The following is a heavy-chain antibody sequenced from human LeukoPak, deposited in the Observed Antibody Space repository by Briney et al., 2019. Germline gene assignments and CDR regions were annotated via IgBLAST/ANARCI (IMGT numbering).Heavy chain of an antibody. CDR3: ARDLCMSCAFDI. J-gene: IGHJ3*02. CDR2: IYHSGST. V-gene: IGHV4-4*02. Sequence: PSETLSLTCAVSGASIISRNWWGWVRQPPGKGLEWIGEIYHSGSTNYNPSLKSRVTISLDKSKTQFSLRLTSVTAADTAVYYCARDLCMSCAFDIWGRGTMVTVSS. CDR1: GASIISRNW. D-gene: IGHD2-8*01.